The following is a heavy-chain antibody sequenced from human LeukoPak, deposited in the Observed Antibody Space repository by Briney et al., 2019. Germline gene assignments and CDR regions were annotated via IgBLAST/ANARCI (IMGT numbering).Heavy chain of an antibody. D-gene: IGHD3-3*01. Sequence: SETLSLTCTVSGGSISSYYWSWIRQPPGKGLEWIGYIYYSGSTNYNPSLKSRVTISVDTSKNQFSLKLSSVTAADTAVYYCARGHGYDFWSGYYYFDYWGQGTLVTVSS. V-gene: IGHV4-59*01. CDR3: ARGHGYDFWSGYYYFDY. CDR2: IYYSGST. J-gene: IGHJ4*02. CDR1: GGSISSYY.